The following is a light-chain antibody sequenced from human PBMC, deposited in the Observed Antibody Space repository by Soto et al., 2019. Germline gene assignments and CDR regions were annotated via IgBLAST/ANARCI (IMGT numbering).Light chain of an antibody. Sequence: DIQMTQSPSTLPASVGDRVTITCRASQSISSWLDWYQQKPGKAPKLLIYDASSLESGVPSRFRGSGSGTEFSLTISSLQPDDFATYYCQQYASYDNTFGQGTKLEIK. J-gene: IGKJ2*01. CDR3: QQYASYDNT. CDR1: QSISSW. V-gene: IGKV1-5*01. CDR2: DAS.